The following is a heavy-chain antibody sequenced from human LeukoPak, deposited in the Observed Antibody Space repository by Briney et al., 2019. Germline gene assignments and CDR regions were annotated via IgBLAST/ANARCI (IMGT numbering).Heavy chain of an antibody. CDR3: ATYSGYDPFDY. CDR2: IIPSTGST. J-gene: IGHJ4*02. V-gene: IGHV1-46*01. CDR1: GYTFTSYY. D-gene: IGHD5-12*01. Sequence: ASVKVSCKASGYTFTSYYMHWVRQAPGQGLEWMGIIIPSTGSTGYAQKFQGRVTMIRDTSTSTVYMELSSLRSEDTAVYYCATYSGYDPFDYWGQGTLVTVSS.